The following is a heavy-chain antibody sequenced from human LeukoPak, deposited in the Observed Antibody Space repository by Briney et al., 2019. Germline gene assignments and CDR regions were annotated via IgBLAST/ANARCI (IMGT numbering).Heavy chain of an antibody. CDR3: ARHYNGGRPLATGFDY. D-gene: IGHD2-8*02. V-gene: IGHV4-39*01. Sequence: NPSETLSLTCTVSGGSIRRSGYYWGWLRQPPGKGLEWIGSVYFTGNTYSTSSLKSRVAMSVDTSTNEFSLSLTSVTAADTAVYYCARHYNGGRPLATGFDYWGQGTPVTVSS. J-gene: IGHJ4*02. CDR2: VYFTGNT. CDR1: GGSIRRSGYY.